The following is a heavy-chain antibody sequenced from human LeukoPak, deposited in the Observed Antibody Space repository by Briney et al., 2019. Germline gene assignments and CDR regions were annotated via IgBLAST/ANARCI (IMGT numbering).Heavy chain of an antibody. CDR1: GYIFTGYY. CDR3: ARDLQYYYDSSGDY. J-gene: IGHJ4*02. V-gene: IGHV1-2*02. D-gene: IGHD3-22*01. Sequence: ASVKVSCKASGYIFTGYYMHWVRQAPGQGLEWMGWINPNSGGTNYAQKFQGRVTMTRDTSISTAYMELSRLRSDDTAVYYCARDLQYYYDSSGDYWGQGTLVTVSS. CDR2: INPNSGGT.